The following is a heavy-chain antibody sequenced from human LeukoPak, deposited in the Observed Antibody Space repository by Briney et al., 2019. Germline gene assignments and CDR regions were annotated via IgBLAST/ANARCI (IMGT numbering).Heavy chain of an antibody. CDR1: GFTVSSSY. CDR3: ARDGGWSWFGEFSPDY. Sequence: GGSLRLSCAASGFTVSSSYMSWVRQAPGKGLEWVANIKQDGSEKYYVDSVKGRFTISRDNAKNSLYLQMNSLRAEDTAVYYCARDGGWSWFGEFSPDYWGQGTLVTVSS. J-gene: IGHJ4*02. V-gene: IGHV3-7*01. D-gene: IGHD3-10*01. CDR2: IKQDGSEK.